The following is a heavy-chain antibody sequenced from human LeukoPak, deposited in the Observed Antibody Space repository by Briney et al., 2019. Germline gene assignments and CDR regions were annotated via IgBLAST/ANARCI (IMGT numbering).Heavy chain of an antibody. Sequence: GGSLRLSCAASGFTFSSYAMHWVRQAPGKGLEWVAVISYDGSNKYYADSVKGRFTISRDNSKNTLYLQMNSLRDEDTAVYYCARDGYNINWFDPWGQGTLVTVSS. J-gene: IGHJ5*02. D-gene: IGHD5-24*01. CDR2: ISYDGSNK. CDR1: GFTFSSYA. V-gene: IGHV3-30-3*01. CDR3: ARDGYNINWFDP.